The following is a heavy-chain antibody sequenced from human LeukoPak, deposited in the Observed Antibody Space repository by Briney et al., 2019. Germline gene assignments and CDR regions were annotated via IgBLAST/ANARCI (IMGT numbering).Heavy chain of an antibody. CDR2: IYTSGST. V-gene: IGHV4-4*07. D-gene: IGHD2-2*01. Sequence: PSETLSLTCTVSGGSISSYYWSWIRQPAGKGLEWIGRIYTSGSTNYNPSLKSRVTISVDKSKNQFSLKLSSVTAADTAVYYCAREGVPFFDCSRTSCTFRFDPWGQGTLVTVSS. J-gene: IGHJ5*02. CDR3: AREGVPFFDCSRTSCTFRFDP. CDR1: GGSISSYY.